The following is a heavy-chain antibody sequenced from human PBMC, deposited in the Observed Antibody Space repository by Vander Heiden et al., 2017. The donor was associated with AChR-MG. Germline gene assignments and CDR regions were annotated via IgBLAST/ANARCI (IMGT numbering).Heavy chain of an antibody. Sequence: VQLVESGGGVVQPGRSLRLSCAASGFTFSGYGMHWVRQAPGKGLEWVAVIWYDGSNKYYADSVKGRFTISRDNSKNTLYLQMNSLRAEDTAVYYCARDGITMVRGVMADAFDIWGQGTMVTVSS. J-gene: IGHJ3*02. V-gene: IGHV3-33*01. CDR2: IWYDGSNK. CDR3: ARDGITMVRGVMADAFDI. D-gene: IGHD3-10*01. CDR1: GFTFSGYG.